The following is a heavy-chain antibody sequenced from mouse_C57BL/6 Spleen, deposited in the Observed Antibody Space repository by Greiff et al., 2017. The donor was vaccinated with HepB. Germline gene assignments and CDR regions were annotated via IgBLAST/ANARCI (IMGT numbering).Heavy chain of an antibody. CDR2: IYPGNSDT. CDR1: GYTFTSYW. J-gene: IGHJ1*03. D-gene: IGHD2-4*01. CDR3: TSFYDYEDWYFDV. V-gene: IGHV1-5*01. Sequence: VQLQQSGTVLARPGASVKMSCKTSGYTFTSYWMHWVKQRPGQGLEWIGAIYPGNSDTSYNQKFKGKAKLTAVPSASTAYMELSSLTNEDSAVYYCTSFYDYEDWYFDVWGTGTTVTVSS.